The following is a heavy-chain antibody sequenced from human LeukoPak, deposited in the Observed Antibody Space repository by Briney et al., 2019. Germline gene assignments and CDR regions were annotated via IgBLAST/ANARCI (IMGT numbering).Heavy chain of an antibody. CDR1: GLTFGSYG. D-gene: IGHD3/OR15-3a*01. V-gene: IGHV3-48*01. Sequence: GGSLRLSCEGSGLTFGSYGMTWVRQAPGKGREWVAYISSSGSTIYYIDSVKGRFTISRDNAKNSLYLEMNSLRVEDSAVYYCARDDLGTSYYNYGMDVWGQGTTVTVSS. CDR3: ARDDLGTSYYNYGMDV. J-gene: IGHJ6*02. CDR2: ISSSGSTI.